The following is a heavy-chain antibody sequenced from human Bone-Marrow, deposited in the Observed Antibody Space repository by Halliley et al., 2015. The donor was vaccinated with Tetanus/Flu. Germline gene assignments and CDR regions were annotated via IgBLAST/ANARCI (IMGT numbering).Heavy chain of an antibody. V-gene: IGHV3-30-3*02. CDR2: ISNEGSKS. Sequence: ISNEGSKSYYADSVKGRFTISRDNSNSTLSLQMNSLRPEDTAVYYCAKDRGRGDYYYYGMDVWGQGTTVTVSS. J-gene: IGHJ6*02. CDR3: AKDRGRGDYYYYGMDV.